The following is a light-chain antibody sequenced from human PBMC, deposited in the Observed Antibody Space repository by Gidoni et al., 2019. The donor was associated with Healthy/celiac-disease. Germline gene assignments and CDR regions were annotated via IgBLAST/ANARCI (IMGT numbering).Light chain of an antibody. CDR3: SSYTSSSTLDVV. CDR2: DVS. CDR1: SSDVGGYNY. Sequence: QSALNQPASVSGSPGQSITISCTGTSSDVGGYNYVSWYQQHTGKAPNLMIYDVSNRPSGVSTRFSGSKSGNTASLTISGRQAEDEADYYCSSYTSSSTLDVVFGGGTKLTVL. J-gene: IGLJ2*01. V-gene: IGLV2-14*01.